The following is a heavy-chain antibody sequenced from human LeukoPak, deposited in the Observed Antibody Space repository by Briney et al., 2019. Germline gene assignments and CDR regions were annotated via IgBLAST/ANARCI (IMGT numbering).Heavy chain of an antibody. CDR2: ISSGSSTI. V-gene: IGHV3-48*01. D-gene: IGHD1-26*01. J-gene: IGHJ4*02. Sequence: GGSLRLSCAASGFTFSIYSINWVRQAPGKGLEWVSFISSGSSTIYYADSVKGRFTISRDNAKNSLYLQMNSLRAEDTAVHYCARSQSGSYSNLDYWGQGTLVTVSS. CDR1: GFTFSIYS. CDR3: ARSQSGSYSNLDY.